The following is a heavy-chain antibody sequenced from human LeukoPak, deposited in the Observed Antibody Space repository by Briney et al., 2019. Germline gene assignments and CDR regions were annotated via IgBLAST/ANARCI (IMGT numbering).Heavy chain of an antibody. Sequence: PGGSLRLSCAASGFTFSSYWMSWVHQAPGKGLEWVANIKQDGSEKYYVDSVKGRFTISRDNAKNSLYLQMNSLRAEDTAVYYCARDWRDSSGKFPNDAFDIWGQGTMVTVSS. J-gene: IGHJ3*02. D-gene: IGHD3-22*01. CDR2: IKQDGSEK. CDR3: ARDWRDSSGKFPNDAFDI. V-gene: IGHV3-7*01. CDR1: GFTFSSYW.